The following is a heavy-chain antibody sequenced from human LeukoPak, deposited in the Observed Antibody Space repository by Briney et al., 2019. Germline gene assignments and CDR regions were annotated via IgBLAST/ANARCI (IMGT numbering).Heavy chain of an antibody. CDR1: GFTFNNAW. CDR2: IKSKTDGGTT. V-gene: IGHV3-15*01. Sequence: AGGSLRLSCAASGFTFNNAWMSWVRQAPGKGLEWVGRIKSKTDGGTTDYAAPVKGRFTISRDDSKNTLYLQMNSLKTEDTAVYYCTTDGVYSTAFDYWGQGTLVTVSS. J-gene: IGHJ4*02. CDR3: TTDGVYSTAFDY. D-gene: IGHD4-11*01.